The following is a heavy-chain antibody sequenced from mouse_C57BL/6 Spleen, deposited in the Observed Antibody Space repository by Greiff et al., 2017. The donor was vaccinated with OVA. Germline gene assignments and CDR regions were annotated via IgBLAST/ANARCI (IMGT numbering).Heavy chain of an antibody. D-gene: IGHD2-3*01. CDR1: GYTFTDYE. Sequence: VKVVESGAELVRPGASVTLSCKASGYTFTDYEMHWVKQTPVHGLEWIGAIDPETGGTAYNQKFKGKAILTADKSSSTAYMELRSLTSEDSAVYYCTRRWLLYWYFDVWGTGTTVTVSS. CDR2: IDPETGGT. J-gene: IGHJ1*03. V-gene: IGHV1-15*01. CDR3: TRRWLLYWYFDV.